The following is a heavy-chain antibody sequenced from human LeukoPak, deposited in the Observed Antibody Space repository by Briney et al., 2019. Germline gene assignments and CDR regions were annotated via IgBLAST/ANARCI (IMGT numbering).Heavy chain of an antibody. CDR1: GGSISRYY. J-gene: IGHJ6*03. D-gene: IGHD3-10*01. CDR3: ARNYPPYCYYYMDV. CDR2: IYYSGST. V-gene: IGHV4-59*01. Sequence: SETLSLTCTVSGGSISRYYRSWIRQPPGKGLEWVGYIYYSGSTNYYPSSESRVPVSVGTSKNQFSLKLSSVTAADTAVYYCARNYPPYCYYYMDVWSKGTTVTVSS.